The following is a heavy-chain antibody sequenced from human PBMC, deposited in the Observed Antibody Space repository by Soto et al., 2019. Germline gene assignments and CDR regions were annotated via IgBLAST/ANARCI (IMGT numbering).Heavy chain of an antibody. CDR1: GYTFSDYA. J-gene: IGHJ2*01. CDR2: ISASTRNT. Sequence: QVQLVQSGGEVKKPGASVKVSCQASGYTFSDYAISWVRQAPGQGLEWMGWISASTRNTDQAQNFQGRVIMTLDTSTNTAYMELRSLSSADTAVYYCVRCYWSVGSCYACWHFDLWGRGTLVTVSS. CDR3: VRCYWSVGSCYACWHFDL. V-gene: IGHV1-18*01. D-gene: IGHD2-15*01.